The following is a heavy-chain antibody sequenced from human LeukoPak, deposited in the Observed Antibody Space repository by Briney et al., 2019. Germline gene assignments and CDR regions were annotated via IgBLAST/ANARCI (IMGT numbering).Heavy chain of an antibody. CDR2: INTYDGNT. V-gene: IGHV1-18*04. J-gene: IGHJ4*02. D-gene: IGHD2-15*01. CDR1: GYXFTTYN. Sequence: ASVKVSCKTSGYXFTTYNMHWVRQAPGQGLEWMGWINTYDGNTNYAQNFQGRVAMTTDTSTSTAYMELRSLRSDDTAVYYCARDFATWYFDYWGQGTLVTVSS. CDR3: ARDFATWYFDY.